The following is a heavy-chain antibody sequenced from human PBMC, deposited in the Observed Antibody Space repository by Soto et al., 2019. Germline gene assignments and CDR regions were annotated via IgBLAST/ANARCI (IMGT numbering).Heavy chain of an antibody. CDR2: SHQSGNT. J-gene: IGHJ4*02. CDR3: ATRDTGRVY. CDR1: GVSISSHDW. Sequence: QVQLQESGPGLVKPSGTLSLTCAVSGVSISSHDWWTWVRQPPGKGLEWIGESHQSGNTHYNSSLESRVTISLDKSKNQLSLQLTSVTVAVTAVYYCATRDTGRVYWGQGTLVTVSS. D-gene: IGHD5-18*01. V-gene: IGHV4-4*02.